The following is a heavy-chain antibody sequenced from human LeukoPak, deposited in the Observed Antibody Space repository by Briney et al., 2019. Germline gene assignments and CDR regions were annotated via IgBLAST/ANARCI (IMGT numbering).Heavy chain of an antibody. CDR3: ARRLSYCSGGSCYSRAWFDP. V-gene: IGHV4-34*01. CDR2: INHSGST. CDR1: GGSFSGYY. J-gene: IGHJ5*02. Sequence: SETPSLTCAVYGGSFSGYYWSWIRQPPGKGLEWIGEINHSGSTNYNPSLKSRVTISVDTSKNQFSLKLSSVTAADTAVYYCARRLSYCSGGSCYSRAWFDPWGQGTLVTVSS. D-gene: IGHD2-15*01.